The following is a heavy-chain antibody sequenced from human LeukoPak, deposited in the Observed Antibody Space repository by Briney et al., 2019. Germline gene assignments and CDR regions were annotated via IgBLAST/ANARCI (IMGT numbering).Heavy chain of an antibody. CDR1: GFTFGDYA. CDR2: IRSKAYGGTT. Sequence: PGGSLRLSCTASGFTFGDYAMSWVRQAPGKGLEWVGFIRSKAYGGTTEYAASVKGRFTISRDDSKSIAYLQMNSLKTEDTAVYYCTRDHPIAAAGTFDYWGQGTLVTVSS. V-gene: IGHV3-49*04. D-gene: IGHD6-13*01. J-gene: IGHJ4*02. CDR3: TRDHPIAAAGTFDY.